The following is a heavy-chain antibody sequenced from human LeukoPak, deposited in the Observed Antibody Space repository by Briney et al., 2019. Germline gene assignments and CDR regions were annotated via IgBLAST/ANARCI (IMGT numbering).Heavy chain of an antibody. D-gene: IGHD4-17*01. V-gene: IGHV4-59*08. CDR1: GDSITNSY. J-gene: IGHJ5*01. CDR3: AKRIIEARENGDSNWLDP. CDR2: ISYGGST. Sequence: PSETPSLTCTVSGDSITNSYWNWIRQPPGRGLEWIGRISYGGSTNYNPSLESRVIISRDTSKNQFSLELTSVTAADTAIYYCAKRIIEARENGDSNWLDPWGQGTLVTVSS.